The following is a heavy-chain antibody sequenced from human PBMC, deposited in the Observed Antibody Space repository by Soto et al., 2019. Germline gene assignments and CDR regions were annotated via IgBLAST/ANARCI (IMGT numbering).Heavy chain of an antibody. CDR1: GFTFSDCC. V-gene: IGHV3-11*06. Sequence: GGSLRLSCAASGFTFSDCCMSWIRQAPGKGLEWVSYISSSSSYTNYADSVKGRFTISRDNAKNSLYLQMNSLRAEDTAAYYCARDMAISGYDLSYYYGMDVWGQGTTVTVSS. CDR3: ARDMAISGYDLSYYYGMDV. J-gene: IGHJ6*02. D-gene: IGHD5-12*01. CDR2: ISSSSSYT.